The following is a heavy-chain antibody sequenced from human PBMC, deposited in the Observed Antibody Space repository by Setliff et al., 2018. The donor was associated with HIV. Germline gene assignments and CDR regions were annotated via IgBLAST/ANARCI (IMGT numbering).Heavy chain of an antibody. D-gene: IGHD6-19*01. CDR2: IGADNGNT. CDR3: ARVQTMAVAGTQYYYMDV. J-gene: IGHJ6*03. Sequence: TSVKVSCKASGYNYTNYGINWVRQDPGQGLEWMGWIGADNGNTNYAQKFQGRVTMTTDTSTSTVYMELRSLISDDTAVHYCARVQTMAVAGTQYYYMDVWGKGTTVTVSS. V-gene: IGHV1-18*01. CDR1: GYNYTNYG.